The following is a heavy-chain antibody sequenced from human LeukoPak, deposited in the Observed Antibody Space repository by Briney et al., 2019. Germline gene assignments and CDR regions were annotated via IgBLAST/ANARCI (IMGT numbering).Heavy chain of an antibody. J-gene: IGHJ6*02. CDR1: DGSINSYY. D-gene: IGHD1-26*01. Sequence: SETLSLTCSVSDGSINSYYWNWIRRPPGKGLEWIRYIYYNGNTNYSPSLKSRVTMSVDTSKNLFSLKVSSVTAADTAVYYCARGRSNYYGMDVWGQGTTVTVSS. CDR3: ARGRSNYYGMDV. CDR2: IYYNGNT. V-gene: IGHV4-59*01.